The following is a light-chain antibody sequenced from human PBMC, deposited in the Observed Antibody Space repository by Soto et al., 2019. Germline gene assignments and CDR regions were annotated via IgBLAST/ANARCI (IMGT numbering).Light chain of an antibody. CDR2: DAS. V-gene: IGKV1-5*01. CDR1: QRMINW. J-gene: IGKJ1*01. Sequence: DIQMTQSPSTLSASVGDRVTITCRAAQRMINWLAWYQQKPGKAPSLVIYDASRLQSGVPSRFSGSGSGTEFNLTISSLQPEDFATYFCQQGWTFGQGTEVEIK. CDR3: QQGWT.